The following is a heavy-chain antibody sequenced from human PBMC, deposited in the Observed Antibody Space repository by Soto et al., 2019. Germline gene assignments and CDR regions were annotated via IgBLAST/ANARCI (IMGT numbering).Heavy chain of an antibody. V-gene: IGHV4-34*01. CDR3: ARGRSSGHDY. J-gene: IGHJ4*02. D-gene: IGHD6-19*01. Sequence: LETLSLTCAVYGGSFSGYYWSWIRQPPGKGLEWIGEINHSGSTNYNPSLKSRVTISVDTSKNQFSLKLSSVTAADTAVYYCARGRSSGHDYWGQGTLVTVSS. CDR2: INHSGST. CDR1: GGSFSGYY.